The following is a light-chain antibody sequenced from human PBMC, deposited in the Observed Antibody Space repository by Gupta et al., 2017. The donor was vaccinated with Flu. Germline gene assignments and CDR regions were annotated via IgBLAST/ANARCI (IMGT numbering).Light chain of an antibody. V-gene: IGLV3-10*01. Sequence: PTASTTCSADALPNNYAHWYQQMSGPAPMLLIYADRNRPSGIPERFSGSNSGTTATLTITGPQVEDEADYYCYSTDTSGNHWVFGGGTKLTVL. CDR1: ALPNNY. CDR2: ADR. J-gene: IGLJ3*02. CDR3: YSTDTSGNHWV.